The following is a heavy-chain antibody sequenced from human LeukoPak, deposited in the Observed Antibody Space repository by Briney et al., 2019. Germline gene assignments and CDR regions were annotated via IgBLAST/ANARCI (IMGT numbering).Heavy chain of an antibody. CDR1: GVSIYSSIFY. CDR2: IYYNENT. D-gene: IGHD2-15*01. CDR3: ARQLAAGNDAFDI. J-gene: IGHJ3*02. V-gene: IGHV4-39*01. Sequence: SETLSLTCSVSGVSIYSSIFYWAWIRQPPGKGLEFIGSIYYNENTYHNPSLRSRLTISVDTSTNHFSLRLTSVTAADTAIYYCARQLAAGNDAFDIWGQGTVVTVSS.